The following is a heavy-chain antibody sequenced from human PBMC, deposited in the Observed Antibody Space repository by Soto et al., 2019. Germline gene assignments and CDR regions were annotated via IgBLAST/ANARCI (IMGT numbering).Heavy chain of an antibody. J-gene: IGHJ4*02. D-gene: IGHD2-15*01. Sequence: GGSLRLSCAASGFTFSSYAMHWVRQAPGKGLEWVAVISYDGSNKYYADSVKGRFTISRDNSKNTLYLQMNSLRAEDTAVYYCASDGGTGQWILEDIVEVVDAQFDYWGQGTLVTVSS. CDR1: GFTFSSYA. CDR2: ISYDGSNK. CDR3: ASDGGTGQWILEDIVEVVDAQFDY. V-gene: IGHV3-30-3*01.